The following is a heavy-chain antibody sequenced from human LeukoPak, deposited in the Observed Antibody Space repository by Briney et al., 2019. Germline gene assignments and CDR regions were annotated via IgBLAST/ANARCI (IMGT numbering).Heavy chain of an antibody. V-gene: IGHV4-34*01. CDR3: AREWYCGGDCYPRYFDL. Sequence: SETLSLTCAVYGGSFSGHYWSWTRQPPGKGLEWIGEIHPSGSTSYNPSLKSRVTISVDTSKNQFSLKLSSVTAADTAVYYCAREWYCGGDCYPRYFDLWGRGTLVTVSS. CDR2: IHPSGST. D-gene: IGHD2-21*02. CDR1: GGSFSGHY. J-gene: IGHJ2*01.